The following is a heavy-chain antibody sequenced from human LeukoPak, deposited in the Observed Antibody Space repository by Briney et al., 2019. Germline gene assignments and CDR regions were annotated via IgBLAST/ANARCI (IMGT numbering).Heavy chain of an antibody. D-gene: IGHD5-18*01. CDR1: GYTFTSYG. CDR3: ARLVGGRYSYGRGYFDY. V-gene: IGHV1-18*01. Sequence: ASVKVSCKASGYTFTSYGISWLRQAPGQGLEWMGWISAYNGNTNYAQKLQGRVTMTTDTSTSTAYMELRSLRSDDTAVYYCARLVGGRYSYGRGYFDYWGQGTLVPVSS. J-gene: IGHJ4*02. CDR2: ISAYNGNT.